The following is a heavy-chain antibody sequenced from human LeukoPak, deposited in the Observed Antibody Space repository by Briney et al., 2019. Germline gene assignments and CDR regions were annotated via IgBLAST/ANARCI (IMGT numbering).Heavy chain of an antibody. D-gene: IGHD3-10*01. Sequence: SETLSLTCTVAGGSISSSSYYWGWIRQPPGKRLEWIGSIYYSGSTYYNPSLKSRVTISVDTSKNQFSLKLSSVTAADTAVYYCASLWFGELPYNWFDPWGQGTLVTVSS. CDR1: GGSISSSSYY. CDR2: IYYSGST. V-gene: IGHV4-39*01. CDR3: ASLWFGELPYNWFDP. J-gene: IGHJ5*02.